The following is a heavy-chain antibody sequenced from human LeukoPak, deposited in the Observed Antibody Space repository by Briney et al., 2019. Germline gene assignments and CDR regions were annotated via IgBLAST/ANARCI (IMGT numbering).Heavy chain of an antibody. D-gene: IGHD4-17*01. CDR1: GGSITSGGYY. Sequence: SETLSLTCTVSGGSITSGGYYWSWIRQPPGKGLEWIGYIYHSGNTYYNPSLKRRVTISVDTSKNQFSLKLSSVTAADTAVYYCARQTLTTVTANWFDPWGQGTLVTVSS. J-gene: IGHJ5*02. CDR2: IYHSGNT. CDR3: ARQTLTTVTANWFDP. V-gene: IGHV4-30-2*01.